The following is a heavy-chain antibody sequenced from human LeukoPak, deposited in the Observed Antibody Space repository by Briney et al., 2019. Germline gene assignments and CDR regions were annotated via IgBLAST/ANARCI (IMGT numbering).Heavy chain of an antibody. CDR3: ARDGVTVTYYYYFDY. D-gene: IGHD4-17*01. J-gene: IGHJ4*02. Sequence: ETLSLTCTVSGGSISSYYWSWVRQAPGKGLEWVANIKQDGSEKYYVDSVKGRFTISRDNAKNSLYLQMNSLRAEDTAVYYCARDGVTVTYYYYFDYWGQGTLVTVSS. CDR1: GGSISSYY. V-gene: IGHV3-7*01. CDR2: IKQDGSEK.